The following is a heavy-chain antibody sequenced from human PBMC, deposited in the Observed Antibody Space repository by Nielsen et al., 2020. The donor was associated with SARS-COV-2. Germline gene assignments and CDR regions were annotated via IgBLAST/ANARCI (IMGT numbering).Heavy chain of an antibody. V-gene: IGHV3-74*01. CDR3: AIGGYYYGSGSDY. Sequence: GGSLRLSCAASGFTFSSYWMHWVRQAPGKGLVWVSRINSDGSSTSYADSVKGRFTISRDNAKNTLYLQMNSLRAEDTALYYCAIGGYYYGSGSDYWGQGTLVTVSS. D-gene: IGHD3-10*01. CDR1: GFTFSSYW. CDR2: INSDGSST. J-gene: IGHJ4*02.